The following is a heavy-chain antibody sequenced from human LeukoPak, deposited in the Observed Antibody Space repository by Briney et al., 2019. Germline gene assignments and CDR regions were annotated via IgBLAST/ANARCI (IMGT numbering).Heavy chain of an antibody. Sequence: GGSLRLSCAASGFTVSSTYMSWVRQAPGKGLEWVSVIYSGGNIYYIESVKGRFTISRDTSKDTLYLQMNSLRAEDTAVYFCAGRHCSGGGCYFAGADPFDYWGQGTLVTVSS. D-gene: IGHD2-15*01. V-gene: IGHV3-53*01. J-gene: IGHJ4*02. CDR2: IYSGGNI. CDR1: GFTVSSTY. CDR3: AGRHCSGGGCYFAGADPFDY.